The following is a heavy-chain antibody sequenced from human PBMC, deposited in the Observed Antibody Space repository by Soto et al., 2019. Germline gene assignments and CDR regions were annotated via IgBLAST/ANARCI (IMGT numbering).Heavy chain of an antibody. CDR3: ARNRQCINNSCYVGHYFGMDV. V-gene: IGHV4-61*01. CDR1: GGYVRSGSYY. CDR2: IYCSGST. D-gene: IGHD2-2*01. J-gene: IGHJ6*02. Sequence: SETLSLTCTVAGGYVRSGSYYWSWIRQSPGKGLEWIGYIYCSGSTKYNPSLKSRVTISVDTSKNQFSLKLSSVTAADTAVYYCARNRQCINNSCYVGHYFGMDVWGQGPTVTVS.